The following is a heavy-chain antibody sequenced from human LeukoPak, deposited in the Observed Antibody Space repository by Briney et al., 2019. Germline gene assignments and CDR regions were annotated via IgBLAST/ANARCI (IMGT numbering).Heavy chain of an antibody. CDR1: GFTFSSYA. Sequence: SGGSLRLSCAASGFTFSSYAMSWVRQAPGKGLEWVSAISGSGGSTYYADSVKGRFTISRDNSKNTLYLQMNSLRAEDTAVYYCAKAKPENYDILTGYDYWGQGTLVTVSS. J-gene: IGHJ4*02. V-gene: IGHV3-23*01. CDR2: ISGSGGST. CDR3: AKAKPENYDILTGYDY. D-gene: IGHD3-9*01.